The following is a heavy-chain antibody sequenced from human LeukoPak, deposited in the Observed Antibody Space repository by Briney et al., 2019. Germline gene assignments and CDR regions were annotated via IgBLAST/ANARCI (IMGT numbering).Heavy chain of an antibody. Sequence: KASETLSLTCGISGHSTTRGYYWACFRQSPGKGPQWIATFFQSEKSFYNASLESRVIMSLDTSKSQFSLNLTSVTAADTAVYYCARVLPVPYLLDSWGQGTHVTVSS. D-gene: IGHD3-10*02. J-gene: IGHJ4*02. CDR3: ARVLPVPYLLDS. V-gene: IGHV4-38-2*01. CDR2: FFQSEKS. CDR1: GHSTTRGYY.